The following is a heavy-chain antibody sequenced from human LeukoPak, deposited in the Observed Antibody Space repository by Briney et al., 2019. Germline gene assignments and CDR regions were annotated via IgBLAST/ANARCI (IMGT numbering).Heavy chain of an antibody. D-gene: IGHD3-3*01. CDR1: GFTFSSYW. CDR2: IKQDGSEK. Sequence: GGSLRLSCAASGFTFSSYWMSWVRQAPGKGLEWVANIKQDGSEKYYVDSVKGRFTISRDNAKNSLYLQMNSLRAEDTAVYYCARGYLNRREYPVLRFLEWLPVNWFDPWGQGTLVTVSS. J-gene: IGHJ5*02. CDR3: ARGYLNRREYPVLRFLEWLPVNWFDP. V-gene: IGHV3-7*01.